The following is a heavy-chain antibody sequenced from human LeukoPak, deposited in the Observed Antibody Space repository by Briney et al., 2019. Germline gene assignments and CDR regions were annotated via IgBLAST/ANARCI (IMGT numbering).Heavy chain of an antibody. CDR3: ARMVRDSSGYSYYYFDY. D-gene: IGHD3-22*01. CDR2: ISAYNGNT. Sequence: ASVKVSCKASGYTFTSYGISWVRQAPGQGLEWMGWISAYNGNTNYAQKLQGRVTMTTDTSTSTAYMELRSLRSDDTAVYYCARMVRDSSGYSYYYFDYWGQGTLVTVSS. J-gene: IGHJ4*02. V-gene: IGHV1-18*01. CDR1: GYTFTSYG.